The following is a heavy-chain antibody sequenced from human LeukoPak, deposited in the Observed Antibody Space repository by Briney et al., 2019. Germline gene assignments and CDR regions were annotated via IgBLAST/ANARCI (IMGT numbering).Heavy chain of an antibody. CDR3: TTEQWLVRAPFDY. J-gene: IGHJ4*02. V-gene: IGHV3-15*01. Sequence: PGGSLRLSCAASGFTFSNAWMSWVRQAPGKGLEWVGRIKSKTDGGTTDYAAPVKGRFTISRDDSENTLYLQMNSLKTEDTAVYYCTTEQWLVRAPFDYWGQGTLVTVSS. CDR2: IKSKTDGGTT. CDR1: GFTFSNAW. D-gene: IGHD6-19*01.